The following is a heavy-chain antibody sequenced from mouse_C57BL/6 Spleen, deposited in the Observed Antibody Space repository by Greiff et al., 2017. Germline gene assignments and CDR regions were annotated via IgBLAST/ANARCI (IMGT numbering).Heavy chain of an antibody. J-gene: IGHJ2*01. Sequence: QVQLLQPGAELVKPGASVKLSCTASGYTFTSYWMHWVEQRPGQGLEWIGLIHPNSGSINYNEKFKSKATLPVDKSSSTAYMQLSSLTSEDSSVYDCARRGGARYWSQGTTLTVSS. CDR2: IHPNSGSI. CDR3: ARRGGARY. V-gene: IGHV1-64*01. CDR1: GYTFTSYW.